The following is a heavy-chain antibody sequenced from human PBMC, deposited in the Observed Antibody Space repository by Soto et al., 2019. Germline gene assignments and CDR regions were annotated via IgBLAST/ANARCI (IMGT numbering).Heavy chain of an antibody. V-gene: IGHV4-59*01. CDR1: GGSISSYY. Sequence: PSETLSLTCTVSGGSISSYYWSWIRQPPGKGLEWIGYIYYSGSTNYNPSLKSRVTISVDTSKNQFSLKLSSVTAADTAVYYCARVGSGYETDYWGQGTLVTV. J-gene: IGHJ4*02. CDR3: ARVGSGYETDY. D-gene: IGHD5-12*01. CDR2: IYYSGST.